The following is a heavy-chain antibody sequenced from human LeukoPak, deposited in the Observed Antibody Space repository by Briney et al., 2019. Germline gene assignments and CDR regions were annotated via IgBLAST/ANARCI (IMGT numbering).Heavy chain of an antibody. CDR2: IGSSGTTL. D-gene: IGHD6-19*01. CDR1: GFPFSIYE. V-gene: IGHV3-48*03. Sequence: TGGSLRLSCALSGFPFSIYEMNSVRQAPGKGLELVSNIGSSGTTLYYADSVKGRFSISRDNAKRSLYMQMNILRVEDSAVYYCALLAVASDFDYWGQGALVTVSS. CDR3: ALLAVASDFDY. J-gene: IGHJ4*02.